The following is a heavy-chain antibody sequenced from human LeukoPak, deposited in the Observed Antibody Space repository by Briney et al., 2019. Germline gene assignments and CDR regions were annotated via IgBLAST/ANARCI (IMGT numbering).Heavy chain of an antibody. CDR1: GYSISINYY. CDR2: ISHSGST. J-gene: IGHJ5*02. V-gene: IGHV4-38-2*02. D-gene: IGHD6-25*01. Sequence: SETLSLTCTVSGYSISINYYWGWIRQSPGKGLEWIGTISHSGSTYYNPSLKSRVTISLDTSKNQFSLKLGSVTAAGTAVYFCARAIGYTNGQNWFDPWGQGTLVTVSS. CDR3: ARAIGYTNGQNWFDP.